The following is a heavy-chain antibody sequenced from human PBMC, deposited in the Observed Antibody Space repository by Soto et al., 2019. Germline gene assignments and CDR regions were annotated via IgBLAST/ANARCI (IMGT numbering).Heavy chain of an antibody. V-gene: IGHV1-69*13. Sequence: SVKVSFKASRGTFKNYFCGWVRRAPGQGLEWVGGIFPIFGTANYAQKFQGRVAITADESTSTAYMELSSLTSEDTAVYYCARILEFRDGYISHFDYWGQGTLVTVSS. CDR3: ARILEFRDGYISHFDY. CDR2: IFPIFGTA. J-gene: IGHJ4*02. CDR1: RGTFKNYF. D-gene: IGHD5-18*01.